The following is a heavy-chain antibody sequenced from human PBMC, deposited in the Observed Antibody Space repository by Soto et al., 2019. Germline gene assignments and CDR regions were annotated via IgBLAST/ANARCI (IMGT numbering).Heavy chain of an antibody. Sequence: ASVKVSCKASGGSFSSYAISWVRQAPGQGLEWMGGIIPIFGTANYAQKFQGRVTITADESTSTAYMELSSLRSEDTAVYYCASRYYDSSGYLPASMDVWGQGTTVTVSS. CDR2: IIPIFGTA. CDR3: ASRYYDSSGYLPASMDV. V-gene: IGHV1-69*13. D-gene: IGHD3-22*01. J-gene: IGHJ6*02. CDR1: GGSFSSYA.